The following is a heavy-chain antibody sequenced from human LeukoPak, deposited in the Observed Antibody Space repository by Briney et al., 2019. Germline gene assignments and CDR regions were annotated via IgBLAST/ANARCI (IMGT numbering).Heavy chain of an antibody. D-gene: IGHD3-22*01. V-gene: IGHV3-21*01. Sequence: GGSLRLSCAASGFSFSSYSMNWVRQAPGKGLEWVSSLSSSSYIYYADSVKGRFTISRDNPKNSLYLQINSLRAEDTAVYYCARGNYYDGYFDYWGQGTLVTVSS. J-gene: IGHJ4*02. CDR1: GFSFSSYS. CDR3: ARGNYYDGYFDY. CDR2: LSSSSYI.